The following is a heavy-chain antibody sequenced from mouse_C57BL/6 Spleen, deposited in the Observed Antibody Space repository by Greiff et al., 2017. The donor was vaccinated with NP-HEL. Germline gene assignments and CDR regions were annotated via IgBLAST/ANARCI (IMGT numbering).Heavy chain of an antibody. CDR2: IDPSDSYT. J-gene: IGHJ2*01. D-gene: IGHD1-1*01. CDR3: ARSFYYFFDY. Sequence: QVQLQQPGAELVRPGTSVKLSCKASGYTFTSYWMPWVKQRPGQGLEWIGVIDPSDSYTNYNQKFKGKATLTVDTSSSTAYMQLSSLTSEDSAVYYCARSFYYFFDYWGQGTTLTVSS. V-gene: IGHV1-59*01. CDR1: GYTFTSYW.